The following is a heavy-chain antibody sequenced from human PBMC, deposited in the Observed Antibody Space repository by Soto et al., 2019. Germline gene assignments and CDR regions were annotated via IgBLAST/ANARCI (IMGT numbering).Heavy chain of an antibody. J-gene: IGHJ4*02. CDR1: GCTFSSYA. CDR3: ARGSIAVAGTGPHFDY. V-gene: IGHV1-69*06. CDR2: IIPIFGTA. Sequence: SVKVSCKASGCTFSSYAISWVRQAPGQGLEWMGGIIPIFGTANYAQKFQGRVTITADKSTSTAYVELSSLRSEDTAVYYCARGSIAVAGTGPHFDYWGQGTLVTVSS. D-gene: IGHD6-19*01.